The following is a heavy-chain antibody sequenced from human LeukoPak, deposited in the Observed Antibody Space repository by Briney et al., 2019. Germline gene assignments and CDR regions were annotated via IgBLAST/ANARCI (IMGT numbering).Heavy chain of an antibody. V-gene: IGHV4-31*03. CDR2: IYYSGST. D-gene: IGHD3-22*01. Sequence: SETLSLTCTVSGGSISSGGYYWSWIRQHPGKGLEWIGYIYYSGSTYYNPSLKSRVTISVDTSKNQSSLKLSSVTAAETAVYYCARGHCYDSSGYYPFFDYWGQGTLVTVSS. CDR3: ARGHCYDSSGYYPFFDY. J-gene: IGHJ4*02. CDR1: GGSISSGGYY.